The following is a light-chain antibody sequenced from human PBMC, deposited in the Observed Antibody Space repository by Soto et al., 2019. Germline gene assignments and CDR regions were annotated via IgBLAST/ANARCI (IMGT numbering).Light chain of an antibody. CDR3: QQSYSTPVT. Sequence: DIPITQSPSSLSASLGDRVTVTCRALQSIRSYLNWYQQKPAKAPKLLIYAASSLQSGVPSRFSGSGSGTDFTLTISSLQPEDFATYFCQQSYSTPVTFGPGTKVEI. CDR1: QSIRSY. V-gene: IGKV1-39*01. J-gene: IGKJ3*01. CDR2: AAS.